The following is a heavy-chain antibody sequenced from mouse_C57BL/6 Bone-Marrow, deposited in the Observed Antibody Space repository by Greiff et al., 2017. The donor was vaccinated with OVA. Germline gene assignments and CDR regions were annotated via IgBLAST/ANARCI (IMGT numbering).Heavy chain of an antibody. J-gene: IGHJ3*01. CDR2: IDPENGDT. CDR1: GFNIKDDY. V-gene: IGHV14-4*01. Sequence: VQLQQSGAELVRPGASVKLSCTASGFNIKDDYMHWVKQRPEQGLEWIGWIDPENGDTEYASKFQGKATIPADTSSNTAYLQLSSLTSEDTAVYYCTTGRRFAYWGQGTLVTVSA. CDR3: TTGRRFAY.